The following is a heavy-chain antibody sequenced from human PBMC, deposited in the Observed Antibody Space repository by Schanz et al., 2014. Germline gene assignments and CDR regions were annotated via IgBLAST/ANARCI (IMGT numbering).Heavy chain of an antibody. CDR1: GYSINTSDW. J-gene: IGHJ3*02. CDR3: ASKGLTTDAFDI. Sequence: QVQLQESGPGLVKPSDTLSLTCAVSGYSINTSDWWGWIRQPPGKGLEWIGYIYYSGSTYYNPSLKSRVTMSVDRSKNQFSLKLRSVTAVDTAVYYCASKGLTTDAFDIWGQGTMVTVSS. CDR2: IYYSGST. D-gene: IGHD2-8*01. V-gene: IGHV4-28*07.